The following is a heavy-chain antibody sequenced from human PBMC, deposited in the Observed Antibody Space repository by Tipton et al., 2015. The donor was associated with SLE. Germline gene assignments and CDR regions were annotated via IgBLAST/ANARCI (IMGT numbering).Heavy chain of an antibody. CDR3: ARPSSSGAFDI. D-gene: IGHD1-26*01. CDR1: GGSISSYY. Sequence: TLSLTCTVSGGSISSYYWSWIRQPPGKGLEWIGEINHSGSTNYKSSLKSRVTISVDTSKNQFSLKLSSVTAADTAVYYCARPSSSGAFDIWGQGTMLTVSS. V-gene: IGHV4-34*01. J-gene: IGHJ3*02. CDR2: INHSGST.